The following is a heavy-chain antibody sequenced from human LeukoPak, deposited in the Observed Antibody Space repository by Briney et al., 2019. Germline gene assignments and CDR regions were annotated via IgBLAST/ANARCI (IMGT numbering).Heavy chain of an antibody. CDR1: GGSISSGDYY. CDR3: ARNAYYDILTGYYPFDP. D-gene: IGHD3-9*01. CDR2: IYYSGST. J-gene: IGHJ5*02. Sequence: SETLSLTCTVSGGSISSGDYYWSWIRQPPGKGLEWIGYIYYSGSTYYNPSLKSRVTISVDTSKNQFSLKLSSVTAADTAVYYCARNAYYDILTGYYPFDPWGQGTLVTVSS. V-gene: IGHV4-30-4*01.